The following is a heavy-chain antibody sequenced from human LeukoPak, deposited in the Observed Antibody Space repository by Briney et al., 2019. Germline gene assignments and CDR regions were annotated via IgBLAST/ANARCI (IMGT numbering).Heavy chain of an antibody. Sequence: SETLSLTCTVSGGSISSGDYYWSWIRQPPGKGLEWIGFIYYSGSTYYNPSLKSRVTISVATSKNQFSLKLSSVTAADTAVDYCASATLWFGESELNAFDIWGQGAMVTVS. J-gene: IGHJ3*02. V-gene: IGHV4-30-4*08. D-gene: IGHD3-10*01. CDR1: GGSISSGDYY. CDR3: ASATLWFGESELNAFDI. CDR2: IYYSGST.